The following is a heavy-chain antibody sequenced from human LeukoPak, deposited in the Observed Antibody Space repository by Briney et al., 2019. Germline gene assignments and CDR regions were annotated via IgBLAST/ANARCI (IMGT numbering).Heavy chain of an antibody. CDR1: GFTFSRHW. V-gene: IGHV3-7*01. CDR2: INQDGSGK. Sequence: GGSLRLSCATSGFTFSRHWMSWVRQAPGKGLEWVANINQDGSGKYNVDSVKGRFTISRDNAKNSLYLQMNSLRSEDTAIYYCAEGTTGWGQGTLVTVSS. CDR3: AEGTTG. D-gene: IGHD1-1*01. J-gene: IGHJ1*01.